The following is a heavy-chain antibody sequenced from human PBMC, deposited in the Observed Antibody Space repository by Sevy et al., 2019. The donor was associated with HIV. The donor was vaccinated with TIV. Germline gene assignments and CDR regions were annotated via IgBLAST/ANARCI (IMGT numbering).Heavy chain of an antibody. CDR1: GFTFSSYS. J-gene: IGHJ6*02. V-gene: IGHV3-21*01. D-gene: IGHD3-10*01. CDR3: ARDWHYYGSGSYYNIVRYYYGMDV. CDR2: ISSSSSYI. Sequence: GESLKISCAASGFTFSSYSMNWVRQAPGKGLEWVSSISSSSSYIYYADSVKGRFTISRDNATNSLYLQMNSLRAEDTAVYYCARDWHYYGSGSYYNIVRYYYGMDVWGQGTTVTVSS.